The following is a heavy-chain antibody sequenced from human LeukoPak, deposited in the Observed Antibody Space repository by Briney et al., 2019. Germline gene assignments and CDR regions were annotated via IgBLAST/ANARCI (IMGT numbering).Heavy chain of an antibody. CDR3: ARTSMYYDFWSGFLFDY. V-gene: IGHV4-59*01. Sequence: PSETLSLTCTVSGGSISSYYWSWIRQPPGKGLEWIGYIYYSGSTNYNPSLKSRVTISVDTSKNQFSLKLSSVTAADTAVYYCARTSMYYDFWSGFLFDYWGQGTLVTVSS. CDR1: GGSISSYY. CDR2: IYYSGST. J-gene: IGHJ4*02. D-gene: IGHD3-3*01.